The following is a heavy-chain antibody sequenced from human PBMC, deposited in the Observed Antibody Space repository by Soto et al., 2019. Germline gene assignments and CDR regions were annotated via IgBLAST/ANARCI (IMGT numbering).Heavy chain of an antibody. CDR1: GFTFSNYA. J-gene: IGHJ4*02. CDR2: ISNSFSDGNT. Sequence: EVQLLESGGGLVQPGGSLRLSCAASGFTFSNYAMNWVRQAPGKGLEWVSAISNSFSDGNTHYADSVKGRFTISRDNDKNTVFLEMNSLRAEETAVYYWAKVFSPEGGNYFDYWGQGTLVTVSS. V-gene: IGHV3-23*01. CDR3: AKVFSPEGGNYFDY.